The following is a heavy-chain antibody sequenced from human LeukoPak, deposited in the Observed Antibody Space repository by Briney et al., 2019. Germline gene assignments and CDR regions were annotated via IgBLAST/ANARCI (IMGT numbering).Heavy chain of an antibody. Sequence: GGSLRLSCAASGLTASHNVNNAMSWVRHAPGKGLEWVSGITTSGSTYYADSVKGRFTISRDNSKNTLYLQMSSLRAEDTAVYYCAKGSNIVVIFTTWYHWGQGTLVTVSS. V-gene: IGHV3-23*01. CDR3: AKGSNIVVIFTTWYH. D-gene: IGHD3-22*01. CDR2: ITTSGST. CDR1: GLTASHNVNNA. J-gene: IGHJ5*02.